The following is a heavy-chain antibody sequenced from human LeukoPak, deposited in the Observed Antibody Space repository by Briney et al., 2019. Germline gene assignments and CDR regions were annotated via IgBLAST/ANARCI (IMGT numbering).Heavy chain of an antibody. CDR2: ISWNSGSI. CDR1: GCTFDDYA. V-gene: IGHV3-9*01. Sequence: PGGSLRLSCAASGCTFDDYAMHWVRQAPGKGLEWVSGISWNSGSIGYADSVKGRFTISRDNAKNSLYLQMNSLRAEDTALYYCAKVTGGLVVTSTFDYWGQGTLVTVSS. CDR3: AKVTGGLVVTSTFDY. J-gene: IGHJ4*02. D-gene: IGHD2-21*02.